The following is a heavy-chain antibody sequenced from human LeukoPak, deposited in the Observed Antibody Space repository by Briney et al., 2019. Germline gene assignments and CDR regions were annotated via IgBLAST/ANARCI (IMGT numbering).Heavy chain of an antibody. V-gene: IGHV1-8*01. J-gene: IGHJ6*03. CDR2: MNPNSGNT. CDR1: GYTFTSYD. Sequence: ASVKVSCKVSGYTFTSYDINWVRQATGQGLEWMGWMNPNSGNTGYAQKFQGRVTMTRNTSISTAYMELSSLRSEDTAVYYCASGLSYYYYYYMDVWGKGITVTVSS. CDR3: ASGLSYYYYYYMDV.